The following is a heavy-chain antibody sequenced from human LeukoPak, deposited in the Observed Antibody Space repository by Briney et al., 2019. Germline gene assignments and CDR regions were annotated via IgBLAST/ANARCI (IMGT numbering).Heavy chain of an antibody. CDR1: GYTFTSYD. Sequence: ASVKVSCKASGYTFTSYDINWVRQPTGQGLEWMGWMNPNSGNTGYAQKFQGRVTMTRNTSISTAYMELSSLRSEDTAVYYCAREGYSGYEVWFDPWGQGTLVIVSS. J-gene: IGHJ5*02. CDR2: MNPNSGNT. CDR3: AREGYSGYEVWFDP. D-gene: IGHD5-12*01. V-gene: IGHV1-8*01.